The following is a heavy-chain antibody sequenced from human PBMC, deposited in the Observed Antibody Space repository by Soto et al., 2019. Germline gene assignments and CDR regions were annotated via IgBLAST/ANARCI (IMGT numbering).Heavy chain of an antibody. CDR1: GYTFTDYG. CDR2: ITAFNGNT. D-gene: IGHD3-3*01. J-gene: IGHJ4*02. CDR3: ARMSQSDFWCGYYSFFAY. V-gene: IGHV1-18*01. Sequence: QVHLVQSGAEVEKPGASVKVSCKASGYTFTDYGISWVRQAPGQGLQWMGWITAFNGNTKYAQQFQGRVTMTKDTSANKDYMELRSLQSDETAVYYCARMSQSDFWCGYYSFFAYWGQGTLVTVSS.